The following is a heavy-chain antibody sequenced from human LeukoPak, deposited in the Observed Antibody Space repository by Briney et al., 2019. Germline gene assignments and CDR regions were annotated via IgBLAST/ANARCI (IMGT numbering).Heavy chain of an antibody. CDR1: GFTFSNYN. CDR3: ARDPPFIIGTTFFDY. D-gene: IGHD1-20*01. J-gene: IGHJ4*02. V-gene: IGHV3-21*01. CDR2: ISSGSNYI. Sequence: TGGSLRLSCAASGFTFSNYNMNWVRQAPGKGLEWVSSISSGSNYIYYADSVKGRFTISRDNAKNSLYLQMNSLRADDAAVYYCARDPPFIIGTTFFDYWGQGTLVTVSS.